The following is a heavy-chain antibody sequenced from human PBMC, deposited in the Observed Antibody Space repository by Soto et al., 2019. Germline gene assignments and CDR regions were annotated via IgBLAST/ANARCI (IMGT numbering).Heavy chain of an antibody. V-gene: IGHV4-31*03. CDR3: AREYTDSGSYYFDY. CDR1: GGSISSGGYY. D-gene: IGHD1-26*01. CDR2: IYYSGST. Sequence: SETLSLTCTVSGGSISSGGYYWSWIRQHPGKGLEWIGYIYYSGSTYYNPSLKSRVTISVDTSKNQFSLKLSSVTAADTAVYYCAREYTDSGSYYFDYWGQGTLVTVSS. J-gene: IGHJ4*02.